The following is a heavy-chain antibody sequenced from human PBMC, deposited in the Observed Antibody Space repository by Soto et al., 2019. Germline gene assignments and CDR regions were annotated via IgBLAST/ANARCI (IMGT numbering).Heavy chain of an antibody. CDR3: ARGYYDYIWGSYRYDPDAFDI. J-gene: IGHJ3*02. CDR1: GYTFTSYD. Sequence: ASVKVSCKASGYTFTSYDINWGRQATGQGLEWMGWMNPNSGNTGYAQKFQGRVTMTRNTSISTAYMELSSLRSEDTAVYYCARGYYDYIWGSYRYDPDAFDIWGQGTMVTVSS. D-gene: IGHD3-16*02. V-gene: IGHV1-8*01. CDR2: MNPNSGNT.